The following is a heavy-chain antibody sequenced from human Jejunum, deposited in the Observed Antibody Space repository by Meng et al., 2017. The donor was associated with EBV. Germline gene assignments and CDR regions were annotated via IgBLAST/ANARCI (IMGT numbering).Heavy chain of an antibody. CDR2: INEDGTTA. Sequence: EWQLVESGGALVQPGGSRRLSCAASEFTLSSYWMHWVRQAPGKGLLWVSRINEDGTTATYADSVKGRFTISRDNAKNTLYLQMNSLRAEDTAVYYCSRDLAGSDDYWGQGTLVTVSS. J-gene: IGHJ4*02. CDR1: EFTLSSYW. D-gene: IGHD1-14*01. V-gene: IGHV3-74*03. CDR3: SRDLAGSDDY.